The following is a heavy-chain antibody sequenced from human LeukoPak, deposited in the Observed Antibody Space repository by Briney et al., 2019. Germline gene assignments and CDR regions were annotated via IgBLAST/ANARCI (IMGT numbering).Heavy chain of an antibody. CDR2: INPNSGGT. V-gene: IGHV1-2*02. D-gene: IGHD5-24*01. Sequence: GASVKVSCKASGYTFTGYYMHWVRQAPGQGLERMGWINPNSGGTNYAQKFQGRVTMTTDTSTSTAYMELRSLRSDDTAVYYCARGSTNLDYYYYYMDVWGKGTTVTVSS. CDR1: GYTFTGYY. J-gene: IGHJ6*03. CDR3: ARGSTNLDYYYYYMDV.